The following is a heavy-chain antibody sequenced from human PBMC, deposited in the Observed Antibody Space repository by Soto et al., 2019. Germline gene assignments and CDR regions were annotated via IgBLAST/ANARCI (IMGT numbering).Heavy chain of an antibody. V-gene: IGHV3-23*01. CDR2: IRGRGGTT. D-gene: IGHD3-9*01. Sequence: GGSLRLSCAASGFTFSSYSMTWVRQAPGKGLEWVSTIRGRGGTTYYADSVKGRFTISRDNAQSTLFLQMNRLRAEDTAVYYCAKDVNYDVLAGYYYYWGQGTLVTVSS. CDR1: GFTFSSYS. CDR3: AKDVNYDVLAGYYYY. J-gene: IGHJ4*02.